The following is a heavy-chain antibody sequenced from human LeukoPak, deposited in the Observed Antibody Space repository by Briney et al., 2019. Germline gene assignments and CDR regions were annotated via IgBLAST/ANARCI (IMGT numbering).Heavy chain of an antibody. CDR2: ISGSGGST. Sequence: GGSLRLSCAASGFTFSSYAMSWVRLAPGKGLEWVSAISGSGGSTYYADSVKGRFTISRGNSKNTLYLQMNSLRAEDTAVYYCAKVALRFLEWIPPHDYWGQGTLVTVSS. V-gene: IGHV3-23*01. J-gene: IGHJ4*02. CDR1: GFTFSSYA. D-gene: IGHD3-3*01. CDR3: AKVALRFLEWIPPHDY.